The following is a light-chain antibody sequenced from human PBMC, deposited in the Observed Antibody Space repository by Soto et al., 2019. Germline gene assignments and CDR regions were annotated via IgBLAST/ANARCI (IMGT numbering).Light chain of an antibody. CDR1: QSISNNY. CDR3: QQYTSAPLT. J-gene: IGKJ1*01. Sequence: EIVLTHSPGTLSLSPGERASLSCRASQSISNNYLAWYQQKPGQAPRLVIYGASNRATGIPDRFSASGSGTDFTLTISRLEPEDFAVYYCQQYTSAPLTFGQGTKVDI. CDR2: GAS. V-gene: IGKV3-20*01.